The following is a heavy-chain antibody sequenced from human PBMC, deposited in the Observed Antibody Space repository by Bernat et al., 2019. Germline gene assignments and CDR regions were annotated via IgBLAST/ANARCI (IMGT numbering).Heavy chain of an antibody. CDR2: INPSGGST. V-gene: IGHV1-46*03. CDR3: ATCLSYYYDGSGPPLDY. Sequence: QVQLVQSGAEVKKPGASVKVSCKASGYTFTSYYMHWVRQAPGQGLEWMGIINPSGGSTSYAQKFQGRVTMTRDTSTSTVYMELSSLRSEDTAVYYCATCLSYYYDGSGPPLDYWGQGTLVTVSS. J-gene: IGHJ4*02. CDR1: GYTFTSYY. D-gene: IGHD3-22*01.